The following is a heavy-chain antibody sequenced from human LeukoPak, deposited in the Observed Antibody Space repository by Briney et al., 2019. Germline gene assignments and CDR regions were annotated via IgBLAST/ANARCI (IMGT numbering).Heavy chain of an antibody. D-gene: IGHD3-10*01. V-gene: IGHV4-39*07. J-gene: IGHJ5*02. CDR1: GGSISSSSYY. CDR3: ARHTTLGLVRGVIINWFDP. Sequence: PSETLSLTCTVSGGSISSSSYYWGWIRQPPGKGLEWIGSIYYSGSTYYNPSLKSRVTISVVTSKNQFSLKLSSVTAADTAVYYCARHTTLGLVRGVIINWFDPWGQGTLVTVSS. CDR2: IYYSGST.